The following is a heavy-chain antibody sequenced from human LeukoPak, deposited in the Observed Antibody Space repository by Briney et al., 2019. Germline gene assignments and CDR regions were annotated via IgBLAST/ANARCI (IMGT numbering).Heavy chain of an antibody. CDR3: ARDQIQLWFGELLYAFDY. CDR1: GGSISSYY. Sequence: SETLSLTCTVSGGSISSYYWSWIRQPAGKGLEWIGRIYTSGSTNYNPSLKSRVTMSVDTSKNQLSLKLSSVTAADTAVYYCARDQIQLWFGELLYAFDYWGQGTLVTVPS. J-gene: IGHJ4*02. D-gene: IGHD3-10*01. CDR2: IYTSGST. V-gene: IGHV4-4*07.